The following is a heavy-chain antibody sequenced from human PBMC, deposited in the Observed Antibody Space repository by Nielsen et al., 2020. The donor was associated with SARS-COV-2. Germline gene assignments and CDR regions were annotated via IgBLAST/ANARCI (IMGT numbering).Heavy chain of an antibody. J-gene: IGHJ6*02. Sequence: GGSLRLSCAASGFTFSSYWMHWVRQAPGKGLVWVSRINSDGSSTSYADSVKGRFTISRDNAKNSLYLQINSLRAEDTALYHCARHGDYAYYYYGMDVWGQGTTVTVSS. CDR1: GFTFSSYW. D-gene: IGHD4-17*01. CDR2: INSDGSST. V-gene: IGHV3-74*01. CDR3: ARHGDYAYYYYGMDV.